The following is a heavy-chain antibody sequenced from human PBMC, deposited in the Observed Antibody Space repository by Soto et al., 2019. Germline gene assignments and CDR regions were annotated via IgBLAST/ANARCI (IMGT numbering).Heavy chain of an antibody. J-gene: IGHJ6*02. CDR3: AHNMRLGEGYYYDMDV. CDR1: GFSLSTSGVG. V-gene: IGHV2-5*02. Sequence: QITLKESGPPLVKPTQTLTLTCTFSGFSLSTSGVGVSWIRQPPGKALEWLALIYWDDDKRYSPSLKSRLTITKDTSKNQVVLTMTNMDPVDTATYYCAHNMRLGEGYYYDMDVWGQGTTVTVSS. D-gene: IGHD2-2*01. CDR2: IYWDDDK.